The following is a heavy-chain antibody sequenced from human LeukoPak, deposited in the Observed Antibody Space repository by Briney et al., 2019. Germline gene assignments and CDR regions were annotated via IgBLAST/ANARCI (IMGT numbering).Heavy chain of an antibody. CDR3: ARARCGGSCYHDY. Sequence: SETLSLTCTVSGGSISSGSYYWSWIRQPAGKGLEWIGRIYTSGSTNYNPSLKSRVTISVDTSKNQFSLKLSSVTAADTAVYYCARARCGGSCYHDYWGQGTLVTVSS. D-gene: IGHD2-15*01. CDR1: GGSISSGSYY. CDR2: IYTSGST. V-gene: IGHV4-61*02. J-gene: IGHJ4*02.